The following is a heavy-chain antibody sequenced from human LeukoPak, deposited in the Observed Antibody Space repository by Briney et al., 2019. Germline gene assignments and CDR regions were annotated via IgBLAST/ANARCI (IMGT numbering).Heavy chain of an antibody. CDR2: MNPNSGNT. CDR1: GYTFTSYD. CDR3: ARGRYGYGYFYYMDV. J-gene: IGHJ6*03. Sequence: GASVKVSCKASGYTFTSYDINWVRQATGQGLEWMGWMNPNSGNTGYAQKFQGRVTITRNTSISTAYMELSSLRSEDTAVYYCARGRYGYGYFYYMDVWGKGTTVTVSS. V-gene: IGHV1-8*03. D-gene: IGHD5-18*01.